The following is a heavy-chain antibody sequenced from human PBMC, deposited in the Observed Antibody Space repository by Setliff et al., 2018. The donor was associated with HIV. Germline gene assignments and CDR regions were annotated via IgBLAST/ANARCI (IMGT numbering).Heavy chain of an antibody. CDR1: GGSTNSGGYY. J-gene: IGHJ4*02. V-gene: IGHV4-31*03. Sequence: SETLSLTCTVSGGSTNSGGYYWSWIRQHPGKGLEWIGYMSYNGSTYYNPSLKSRVTISVDTSKNQFSLKLSSVTAADTAVYYCATSPAGEILGSRPFYFDYWGQGTLVTVSS. D-gene: IGHD3-10*01. CDR2: MSYNGST. CDR3: ATSPAGEILGSRPFYFDY.